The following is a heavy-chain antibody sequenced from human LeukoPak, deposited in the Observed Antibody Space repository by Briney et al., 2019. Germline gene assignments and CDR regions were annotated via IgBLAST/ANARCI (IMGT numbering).Heavy chain of an antibody. Sequence: ASVKVSCKASGYTFTSYDINWVRQATGQGLEWMGWMNPNSGNTSYAQKFQGRVTMTRDMSTSTVYMELSSLRSEDTAVYYCARAMTGTRPGAFDIWGQGTMVTVSS. V-gene: IGHV1-8*01. J-gene: IGHJ3*02. D-gene: IGHD1-7*01. CDR1: GYTFTSYD. CDR3: ARAMTGTRPGAFDI. CDR2: MNPNSGNT.